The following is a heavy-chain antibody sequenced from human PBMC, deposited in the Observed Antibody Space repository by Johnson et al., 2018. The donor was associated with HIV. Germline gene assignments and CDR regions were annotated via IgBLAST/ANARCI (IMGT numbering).Heavy chain of an antibody. D-gene: IGHD4-17*01. J-gene: IGHJ3*02. CDR1: GFTFSSYA. CDR2: ISYDGSNK. Sequence: QMLLVESGGGVVQPGRSLRLSCAASGFTFSSYAMHWVRQAPGKGLEWVAVISYDGSNKYYADSVKGRFTISRDNSKNTLYLQMNSLRAEDTAVYYCARPGGDYSAFDSWGQGTMVTVSS. CDR3: ARPGGDYSAFDS. V-gene: IGHV3-30-3*01.